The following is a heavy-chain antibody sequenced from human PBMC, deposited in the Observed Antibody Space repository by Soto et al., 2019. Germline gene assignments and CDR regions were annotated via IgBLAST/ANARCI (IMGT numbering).Heavy chain of an antibody. V-gene: IGHV3-33*01. Sequence: QVQLVESGGGVVQPGGSLRLSCAASGFTFGRHGMHWVRQAPGKGLGWVAVIGSDGARDSYADSRKGRFSISRDNGQNTLCLQINSLRVEDTAVYYCARDDDYPDNGLDYWGQATLVTVSS. CDR2: IGSDGARD. D-gene: IGHD4-17*01. J-gene: IGHJ4*02. CDR3: ARDDDYPDNGLDY. CDR1: GFTFGRHG.